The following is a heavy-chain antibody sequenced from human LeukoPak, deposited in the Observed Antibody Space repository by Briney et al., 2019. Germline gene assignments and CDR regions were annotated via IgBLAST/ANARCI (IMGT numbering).Heavy chain of an antibody. J-gene: IGHJ4*02. D-gene: IGHD6-19*01. CDR1: GYTFTSYG. V-gene: IGHV1-18*01. Sequence: ASVKVSCKASGYTFTSYGIGWVRQAPGQGLEWMGWISAYNGNTNYAQKLQGRVTMTTDTSTSTAYMELRSLRSDDTAVYYCARALSIAVAGTPFDFWGQGTLVTVSS. CDR3: ARALSIAVAGTPFDF. CDR2: ISAYNGNT.